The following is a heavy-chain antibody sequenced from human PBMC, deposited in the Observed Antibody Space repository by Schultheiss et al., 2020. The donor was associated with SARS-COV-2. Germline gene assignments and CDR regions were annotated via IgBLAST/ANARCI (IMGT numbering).Heavy chain of an antibody. D-gene: IGHD3-9*01. CDR1: GGSVSSGSYY. CDR3: ARDYDILTGPSGDAV. Sequence: SQTLSLTCTVSGGSVSSGSYYWSWIRQPPGKGLEWIGYIYYSGSTYYNPSLKSRVTISVDTSKNQFSLKLSSVTAADTAVYYCARDYDILTGPSGDAVWGQGTLVTVSS. V-gene: IGHV4-31*03. CDR2: IYYSGST. J-gene: IGHJ4*02.